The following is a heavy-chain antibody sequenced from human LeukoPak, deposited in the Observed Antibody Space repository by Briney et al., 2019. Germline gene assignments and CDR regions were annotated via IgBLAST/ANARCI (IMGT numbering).Heavy chain of an antibody. CDR3: ARRPEYYYGSGSSKYFQH. CDR2: IYYSGST. Sequence: SETLSLTCTVSGGSISSSSYYWGWIRQPPGKGLEWIGSIYYSGSTYYNPSLKSRVTISVDTSKNQFSLKLSSVTAADTAVYYCARRPEYYYGSGSSKYFQHWGQGTLVTVSS. D-gene: IGHD3-10*01. J-gene: IGHJ1*01. CDR1: GGSISSSSYY. V-gene: IGHV4-39*01.